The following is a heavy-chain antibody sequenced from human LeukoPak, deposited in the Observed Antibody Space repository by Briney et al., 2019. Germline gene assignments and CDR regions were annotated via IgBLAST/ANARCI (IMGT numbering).Heavy chain of an antibody. V-gene: IGHV4-59*08. D-gene: IGHD1-26*01. CDR2: IYYSGST. CDR3: ARLASGSYGPLTPFDY. Sequence: SETLSLTCTVSGGSISSYYWSWIRQPPGKGLEWIGYIYYSGSTNYNPSLKSRVTISVDTSKNQFSLRLSSVTAADTAVYYSARLASGSYGPLTPFDYWGQGTLVTVSS. CDR1: GGSISSYY. J-gene: IGHJ4*02.